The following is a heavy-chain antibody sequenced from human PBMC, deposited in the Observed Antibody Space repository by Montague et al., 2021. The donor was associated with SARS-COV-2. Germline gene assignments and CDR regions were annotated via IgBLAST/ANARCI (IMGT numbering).Heavy chain of an antibody. Sequence: SETLSLTCTVSGGSISSSSYYWGRIRQPPGKGLEWIGSIYYSGSTYYNPSLKSRVTISVDTSKNQFSPKLSSVTAADTAVYYCARAIGSMYSSGWYYYYYGMDVWGQGTTVTVSS. CDR1: GGSISSSSYY. CDR2: IYYSGST. D-gene: IGHD6-19*01. V-gene: IGHV4-39*07. J-gene: IGHJ6*02. CDR3: ARAIGSMYSSGWYYYYYGMDV.